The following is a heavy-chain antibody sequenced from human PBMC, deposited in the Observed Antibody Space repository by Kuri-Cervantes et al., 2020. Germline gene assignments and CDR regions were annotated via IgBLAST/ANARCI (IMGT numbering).Heavy chain of an antibody. V-gene: IGHV3-33*01. CDR2: IWYDGSNK. CDR3: ARDSVATYYDFWSGYPASDYYYYGMDV. CDR1: GFTFSSYG. Sequence: GESLKISCAASGFTFSSYGMHWVRQAPGKGLEWVAVIWYDGSNKYYADSVKGRFTISRDNSKNTLYLQMNSLRAEDTAVYYCARDSVATYYDFWSGYPASDYYYYGMDVWGQGTTVTVSS. D-gene: IGHD3-3*01. J-gene: IGHJ6*02.